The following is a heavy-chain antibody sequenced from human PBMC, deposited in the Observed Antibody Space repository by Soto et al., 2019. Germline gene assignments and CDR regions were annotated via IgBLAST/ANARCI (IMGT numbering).Heavy chain of an antibody. CDR2: INPNSGGT. CDR1: GYTFSGFY. V-gene: IGHV1-2*02. CDR3: ASAAVTGTAGLDF. J-gene: IGHJ4*02. D-gene: IGHD6-19*01. Sequence: ASVKVSCKASGYTFSGFYMHWVRQAPGQGLEWMGWINPNSGGTKSAEKFRGRVTMTRDTSISTAYMELSRLTSDDTAVYYCASAAVTGTAGLDFWGQGTQVTVSS.